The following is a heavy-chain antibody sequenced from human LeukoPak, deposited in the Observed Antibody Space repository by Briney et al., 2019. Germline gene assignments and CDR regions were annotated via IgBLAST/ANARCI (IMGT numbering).Heavy chain of an antibody. Sequence: GGSLRLSCAASRFTFSNYDMHWVRQAPGKGLEWVAFIRYDGSNEYYTDSVKGRFTISRDNSKNTLYLQMNSLRAEDTAVYYCARDSWEVGATGCYYYMDVWGKGTTVTVSS. CDR2: IRYDGSNE. CDR1: RFTFSNYD. J-gene: IGHJ6*03. CDR3: ARDSWEVGATGCYYYMDV. D-gene: IGHD1-26*01. V-gene: IGHV3-30*02.